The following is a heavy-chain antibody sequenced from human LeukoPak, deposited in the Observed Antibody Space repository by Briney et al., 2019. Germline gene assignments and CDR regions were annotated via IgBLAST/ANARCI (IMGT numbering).Heavy chain of an antibody. CDR3: ARVSGYQLLSSFDY. Sequence: SETLSLTCAVYGGSFSGYYWSWIRQPPGKGLEWIGEINHSGSTNYNPSLKSRVTISVDTSKNQFSLKLSSVTAADTAVYYCARVSGYQLLSSFDYWGQGTPVTVSS. V-gene: IGHV4-34*01. J-gene: IGHJ4*02. CDR1: GGSFSGYY. D-gene: IGHD2-2*01. CDR2: INHSGST.